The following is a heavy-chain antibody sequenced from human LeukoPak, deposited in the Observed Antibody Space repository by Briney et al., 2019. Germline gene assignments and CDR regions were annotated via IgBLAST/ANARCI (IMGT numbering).Heavy chain of an antibody. D-gene: IGHD6-13*01. V-gene: IGHV1-69*05. CDR3: ARARVHIAAAGTSAFDY. CDR1: GGTFSSYA. J-gene: IGHJ4*02. CDR2: IIPIFGTA. Sequence: GASVKVSCKASGGTFSSYAISWVRQAPGQGLEWMGGIIPIFGTANYAQKFQGRVTITTDESTSTAYMELSSLRSEDTAVYYCARARVHIAAAGTSAFDYWGQGTLVTVSS.